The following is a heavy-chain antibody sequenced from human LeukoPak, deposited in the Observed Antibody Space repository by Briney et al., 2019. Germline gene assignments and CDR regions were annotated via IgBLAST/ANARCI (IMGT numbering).Heavy chain of an antibody. CDR1: GFTFSAFG. V-gene: IGHV3-23*01. CDR3: AKRVPYSSSSVYFDS. Sequence: GGSLRLSCAASGFTFSAFGMNWVRQAPGKGLEWVSAITHSGDGTYYANSVKGRFTVSRDNSKNTLYLQLNSLRAEDTAVYYCAKRVPYSSSSVYFDSWGQGTLVTVSS. J-gene: IGHJ4*02. CDR2: ITHSGDGT. D-gene: IGHD6-6*01.